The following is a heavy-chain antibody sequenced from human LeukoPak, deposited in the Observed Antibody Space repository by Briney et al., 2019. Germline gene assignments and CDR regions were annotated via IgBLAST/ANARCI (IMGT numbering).Heavy chain of an antibody. CDR2: IYYSGST. D-gene: IGHD2-15*01. CDR1: GGSISSGDYY. J-gene: IGHJ5*02. Sequence: SETLSLTCTVSGGSISSGDYYWSWIRQPPGKGLGWIGYIYYSGSTYYNPSLKSRVTISVDTSKNQFSLKLSSVTAADTAVYYCARETAYCSGGSCSTHGWFDPWGQGTLVTVSS. CDR3: ARETAYCSGGSCSTHGWFDP. V-gene: IGHV4-30-4*08.